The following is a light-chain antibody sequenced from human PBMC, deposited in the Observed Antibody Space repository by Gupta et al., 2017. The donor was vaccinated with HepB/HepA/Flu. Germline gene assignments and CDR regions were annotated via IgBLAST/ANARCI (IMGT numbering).Light chain of an antibody. CDR2: AAS. V-gene: IGKV3-15*01. CDR1: QHIRRN. J-gene: IGKJ2*02. Sequence: EIILTQSPDTLSVSPGERAILSCRASQHIRRNLAWYQQKPGQAPRLLIYAASTRATGIPDRFSGSGEGKDVTLTISSRQTEDFAVYICQQYNYWPRCTFGPGTKVEIK. CDR3: QQYNYWPRCT.